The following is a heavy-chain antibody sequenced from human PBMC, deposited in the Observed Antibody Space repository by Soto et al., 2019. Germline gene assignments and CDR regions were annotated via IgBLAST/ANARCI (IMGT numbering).Heavy chain of an antibody. D-gene: IGHD1-26*01. J-gene: IGHJ4*02. CDR2: ISYDGSRT. Sequence: GGSLRLSCAASGFTFSSYVIHWVRQAPGKGLDWVGVISYDGSRTYYAESVKGRFIISRDKSNNMLYLEMNSLRPEDTALYYCAKELLIVGSAQVDYWGQGTLVTVSS. CDR1: GFTFSSYV. V-gene: IGHV3-30*18. CDR3: AKELLIVGSAQVDY.